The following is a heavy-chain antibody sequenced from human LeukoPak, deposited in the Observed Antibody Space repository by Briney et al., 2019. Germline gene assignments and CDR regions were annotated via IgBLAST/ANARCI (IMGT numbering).Heavy chain of an antibody. J-gene: IGHJ4*01. Sequence: GGSLRLSCAASGFTFSSYAMSWVRQAPGKGLEWVSAISGSGGSTYYADSVKGRFTISRDNSKNTLYLQMNSLRAEDTAVYYCAXRGXTXXGXXXXXYWGXXXLXTVSS. CDR3: AXRGXTXXGXXXXXY. V-gene: IGHV3-23*01. CDR2: ISGSGGST. CDR1: GFTFSSYA.